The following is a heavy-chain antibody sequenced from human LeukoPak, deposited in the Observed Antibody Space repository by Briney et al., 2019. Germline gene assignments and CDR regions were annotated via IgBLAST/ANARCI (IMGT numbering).Heavy chain of an antibody. CDR3: ARGGRYQLLYTYYYYGMDV. D-gene: IGHD2-2*02. V-gene: IGHV4-34*01. J-gene: IGHJ6*02. CDR2: INHSGST. Sequence: SETLSLTCTVSGGSISSYYWSWIRQPPGKGLEWIGEINHSGSTNYNPSLKSRVTISVDTSKNQFSLKLSSVTAADTAAYYCARGGRYQLLYTYYYYGMDVWGQGTTVTVSS. CDR1: GGSISSYY.